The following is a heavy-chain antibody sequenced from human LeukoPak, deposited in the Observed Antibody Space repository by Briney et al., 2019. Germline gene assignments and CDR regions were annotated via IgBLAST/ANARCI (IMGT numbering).Heavy chain of an antibody. CDR2: ISYSSSYI. CDR1: GFTSSYS. J-gene: IGHJ4*02. Sequence: GGSLRLSCAASGFTSSYSMNWVRQAPGKGLEWVASISYSSSYISYAESVKGRFTISRDNAKNSLYLQMNSLRTEDTAVYYCARHSAEKYTGAYGWAPPDDYWGQGTLVTVSS. CDR3: ARHSAEKYTGAYGWAPPDDY. V-gene: IGHV3-21*01. D-gene: IGHD7-27*01.